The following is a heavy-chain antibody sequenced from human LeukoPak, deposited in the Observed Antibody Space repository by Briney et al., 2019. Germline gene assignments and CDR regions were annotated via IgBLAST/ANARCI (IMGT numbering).Heavy chain of an antibody. CDR1: GFTFSSYS. D-gene: IGHD4-17*01. J-gene: IGHJ4*02. CDR3: ARETTVIKKIDY. CDR2: ISSSSSYI. V-gene: IGHV3-21*01. Sequence: GGSLRLSCAASGFTFSSYSMNWVRQAPGKGLEWVSSISSSSSYIYYADSVKGRFTISRDNAKNSLYLQMNSLRDEDTAIYYCARETTVIKKIDYWGQGTLVTVSS.